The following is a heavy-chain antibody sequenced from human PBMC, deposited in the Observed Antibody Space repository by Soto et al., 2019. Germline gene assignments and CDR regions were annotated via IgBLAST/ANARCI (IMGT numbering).Heavy chain of an antibody. V-gene: IGHV4-39*01. CDR3: ARLSYGSGSYYTLSWFDP. CDR1: GGSISSSSYY. J-gene: IGHJ5*02. D-gene: IGHD3-10*01. Sequence: SETLSLTCTVSGGSISSSSYYWGWIRQPPGKGLEWIGSIYYSGSTYYNPSLKSRVTISVDTSKNQFSLKLSSVTAADTAVYYCARLSYGSGSYYTLSWFDPWGQGTLVTVS. CDR2: IYYSGST.